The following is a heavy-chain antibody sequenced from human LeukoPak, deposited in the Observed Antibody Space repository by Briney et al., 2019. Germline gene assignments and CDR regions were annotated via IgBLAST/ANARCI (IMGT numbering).Heavy chain of an antibody. CDR3: AKHLRATNTYIFFGLDV. CDR1: GFTFKDYG. Sequence: GGSLRLSCAATGFTFKDYGMHWVRQPPGKGLEWVSGINRNGGGTDYADSVKGRFTISRDNAKNSLYLQMTSLRPEDTALYYCAKHLRATNTYIFFGLDVWGQGTRSPSP. CDR2: INRNGGGT. J-gene: IGHJ6*02. V-gene: IGHV3-9*01. D-gene: IGHD1-26*01.